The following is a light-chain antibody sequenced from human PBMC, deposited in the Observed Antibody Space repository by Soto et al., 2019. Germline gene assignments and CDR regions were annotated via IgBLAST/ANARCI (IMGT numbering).Light chain of an antibody. J-gene: IGKJ1*01. CDR2: DAS. CDR3: QQYNKWPRT. CDR1: QSVRSY. Sequence: EIVLTQSPATLSLSPGERATLSCRASQSVRSYVAWYQQKPGQAPRLLIYDASNRATGIPARFSGSGSGTDFTLTISSLEPEDFAVYYCQQYNKWPRTFGQGTKVDIK. V-gene: IGKV3-11*01.